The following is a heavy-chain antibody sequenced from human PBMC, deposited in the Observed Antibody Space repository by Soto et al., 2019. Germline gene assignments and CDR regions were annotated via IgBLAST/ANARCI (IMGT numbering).Heavy chain of an antibody. J-gene: IGHJ6*02. D-gene: IGHD6-13*01. CDR3: ARHGGGSSWYDGMDV. V-gene: IGHV4-39*01. CDR2: IYYSGST. Sequence: SETLSLTCTVSGGSISSSSYYWGWIRQPPGKGLEWIGSIYYSGSTYYNPSLKSRVTISVDTSKNQFSLKLSSVTAADTAVYYCARHGGGSSWYDGMDVWGQGTTVTVSS. CDR1: GGSISSSSYY.